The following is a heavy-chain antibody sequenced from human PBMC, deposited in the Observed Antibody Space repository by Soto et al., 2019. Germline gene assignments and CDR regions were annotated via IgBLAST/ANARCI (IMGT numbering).Heavy chain of an antibody. D-gene: IGHD6-19*01. V-gene: IGHV3-30-3*01. Sequence: LRLSCAASGFTFSSYAMHWVRQAPGKGLEWVAVISYDGSNKYYADSVKGRFTISRDNSKNTLYLQMNSLRAEDTAVYYCASSSLLFGIAVAGIDYWGQGTLVTVSS. CDR2: ISYDGSNK. CDR1: GFTFSSYA. CDR3: ASSSLLFGIAVAGIDY. J-gene: IGHJ4*02.